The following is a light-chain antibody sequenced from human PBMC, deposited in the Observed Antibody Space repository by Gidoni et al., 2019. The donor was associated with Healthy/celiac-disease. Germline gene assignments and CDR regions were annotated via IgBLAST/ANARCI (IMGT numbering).Light chain of an antibody. Sequence: DIQMTQSPSSLSASVGDRVTITCRASQSISSYLNWYQQKPGKAPKLLIYAASSLQSGVPSRFSGSGSGTDFTLSISSLQPEDFATYSFQQSYSTPLPFGGGTKVEIK. J-gene: IGKJ4*01. CDR3: QQSYSTPLP. CDR1: QSISSY. CDR2: AAS. V-gene: IGKV1-39*01.